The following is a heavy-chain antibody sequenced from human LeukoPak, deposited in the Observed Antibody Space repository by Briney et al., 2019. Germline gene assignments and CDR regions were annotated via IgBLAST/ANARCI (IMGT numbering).Heavy chain of an antibody. V-gene: IGHV1-2*02. Sequence: ASVKVSCKASGYTFTGYYMHWVRQAPGQGLEWMGWISPNSGGTNYAQKFQGRVTMTRDTSISTVYMELSRLRSDDTAVYYCARASLAPNRLYYFDYWGQGTLVTVSS. CDR3: ARASLAPNRLYYFDY. CDR2: ISPNSGGT. CDR1: GYTFTGYY. J-gene: IGHJ4*02.